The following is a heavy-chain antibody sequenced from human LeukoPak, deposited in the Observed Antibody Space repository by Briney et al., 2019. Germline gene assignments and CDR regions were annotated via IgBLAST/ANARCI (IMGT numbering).Heavy chain of an antibody. CDR1: GFTFSSYE. D-gene: IGHD5-12*01. V-gene: IGHV3-48*03. Sequence: GGSLRLSCAASGFTFSSYEMNWVRQAPGKGLEWVSYISSSGSTIYYADSVKGRFTIPRDNAKNSLYLQMNSLRAEDTAVYYCARASAVATSPFDYWGQGTLVTVSS. J-gene: IGHJ4*02. CDR3: ARASAVATSPFDY. CDR2: ISSSGSTI.